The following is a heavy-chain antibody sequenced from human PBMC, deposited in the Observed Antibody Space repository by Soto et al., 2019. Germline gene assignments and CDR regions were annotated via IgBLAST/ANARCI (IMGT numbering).Heavy chain of an antibody. D-gene: IGHD3-10*01. Sequence: QVQLVESGGGVVQPGRSLSLSCAASGFTFSSYGIHWVRQAPGKGLEWVADIWYDGSNKYYADSVKGRFTISRDNSKNTLYLQMNSLRAEDTAVYYCAREVLVRGIKYHGMDVWGQGPTVTVSS. CDR2: IWYDGSNK. CDR1: GFTFSSYG. J-gene: IGHJ6*02. V-gene: IGHV3-33*01. CDR3: AREVLVRGIKYHGMDV.